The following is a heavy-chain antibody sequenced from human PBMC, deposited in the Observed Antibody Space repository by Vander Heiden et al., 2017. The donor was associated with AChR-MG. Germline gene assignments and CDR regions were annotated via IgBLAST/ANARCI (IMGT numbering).Heavy chain of an antibody. J-gene: IGHJ5*02. V-gene: IGHV4-59*01. CDR1: GGSISSYY. Sequence: QVQLQESGPGLVKPSETLSLTCTVSGGSISSYYWNWIRQPPGKGLEWLGYIYYSGTTNDNPSLKSRVTISVDTSKNQFSLKMSSVTAADTAVYYCARQDTTRWFDPWGQGTLVTVSS. CDR2: IYYSGTT. D-gene: IGHD1-1*01. CDR3: ARQDTTRWFDP.